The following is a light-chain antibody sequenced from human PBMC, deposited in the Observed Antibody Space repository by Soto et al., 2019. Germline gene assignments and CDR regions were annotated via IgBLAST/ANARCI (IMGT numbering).Light chain of an antibody. CDR2: GVS. CDR1: QPVNSGY. Sequence: VLTQSPGTLSLSPGERATLSCRASQPVNSGYLAWYQQKPGQAPRLLMYGVSTRDTGIPDRFSGSGAGTDFTLTISRLEPGDFAVYYCQVYGSSPKTFGQGTKVDIK. CDR3: QVYGSSPKT. V-gene: IGKV3-20*01. J-gene: IGKJ1*01.